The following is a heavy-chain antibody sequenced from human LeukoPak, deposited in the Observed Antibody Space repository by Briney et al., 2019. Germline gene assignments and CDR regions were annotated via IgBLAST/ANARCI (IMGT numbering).Heavy chain of an antibody. CDR2: MNPNSGNT. CDR3: ARPRERSPRTRGHGVRAFDI. D-gene: IGHD3-10*01. J-gene: IGHJ3*02. CDR1: GYTFTSYD. V-gene: IGHV1-8*03. Sequence: GASVKVSCKASGYTFTSYDINWVRQATGQGLEWMGWMNPNSGNTGYAQKFQGRVTITRNTSISTAYMELSSLRSEDTAVYYCARPRERSPRTRGHGVRAFDIWGQGTMVTVSS.